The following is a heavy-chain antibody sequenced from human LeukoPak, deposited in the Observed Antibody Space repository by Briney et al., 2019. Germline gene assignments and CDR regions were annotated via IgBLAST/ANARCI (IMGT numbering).Heavy chain of an antibody. CDR2: INHSGST. J-gene: IGHJ4*02. D-gene: IGHD6-25*01. V-gene: IGHV4-34*01. CDR3: ARDKRY. Sequence: SETLSLTCAVYGGSFSGYYWSWIRQPPGKGLEWIGEINHSGSTNYNPSLKSRVPISVDTSKNQFSLKLSSVTAADTAVYYCARDKRYWGQGTLVTVSS. CDR1: GGSFSGYY.